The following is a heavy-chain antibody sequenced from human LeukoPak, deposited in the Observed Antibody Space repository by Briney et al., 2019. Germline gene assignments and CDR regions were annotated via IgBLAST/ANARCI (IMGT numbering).Heavy chain of an antibody. CDR3: AKVDGILSWAAEVDP. J-gene: IGHJ5*02. Sequence: ASVKVSCKASGYTFTSYDINWVRQATGQGLEWMGWMNPNSGNTGYAQKFQGRVTMTRNTSISTAYMELSSLRAEDTAVYYCAKVDGILSWAAEVDPWGQGTLVTVSS. D-gene: IGHD6-19*01. CDR2: MNPNSGNT. CDR1: GYTFTSYD. V-gene: IGHV1-8*01.